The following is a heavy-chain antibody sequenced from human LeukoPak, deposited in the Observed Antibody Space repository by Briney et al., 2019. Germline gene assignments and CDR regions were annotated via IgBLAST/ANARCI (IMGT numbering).Heavy chain of an antibody. D-gene: IGHD6-13*01. Sequence: GGSLRLSRAASGFTVSSNCMSWVRQAPGKGLEWVSVIYSGGSTYYADSVKGRFTISRDNSKNTLYLQMNSLRAEDTAVYYCAREMAAAGYYYYYGLDVWGQGTTVTVSS. V-gene: IGHV3-66*01. CDR3: AREMAAAGYYYYYGLDV. CDR1: GFTVSSNC. CDR2: IYSGGST. J-gene: IGHJ6*02.